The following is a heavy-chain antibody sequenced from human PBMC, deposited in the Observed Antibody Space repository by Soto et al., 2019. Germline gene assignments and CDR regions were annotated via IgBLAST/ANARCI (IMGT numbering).Heavy chain of an antibody. Sequence: GGSLRLSCAASGFIFGNHGMTWVRQAPGRALEWVSTINANAIDPHYADSVKGSFTISRDNSKSTLDLQMNSLRAEDTAISYCVSWVSAHFDFWGPGTLVTVSS. V-gene: IGHV3-23*01. CDR2: INANAIDP. D-gene: IGHD2-8*01. CDR3: VSWVSAHFDF. J-gene: IGHJ4*02. CDR1: GFIFGNHG.